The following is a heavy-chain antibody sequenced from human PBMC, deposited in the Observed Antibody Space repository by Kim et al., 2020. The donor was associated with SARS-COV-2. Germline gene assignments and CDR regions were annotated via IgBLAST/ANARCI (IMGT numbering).Heavy chain of an antibody. Sequence: GGSLRLSCAASGFTFSSYGMHWVRQAPGKGLEWVAVIWYDGSNKYYADSVKGRFTISRDNSKNTLYLQMNSLRAEDTAVYYCARDIRDYGSGSPKYYYGMDVWGQGTTVTVSS. V-gene: IGHV3-33*01. J-gene: IGHJ6*02. D-gene: IGHD3-10*01. CDR2: IWYDGSNK. CDR1: GFTFSSYG. CDR3: ARDIRDYGSGSPKYYYGMDV.